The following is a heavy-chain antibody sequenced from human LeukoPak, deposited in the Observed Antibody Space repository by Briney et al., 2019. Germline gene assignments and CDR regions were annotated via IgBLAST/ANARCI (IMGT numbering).Heavy chain of an antibody. CDR2: IYENGGTT. J-gene: IGHJ4*02. Sequence: GGSLRLSCVGSGFTFRSHAMSWVRQAPEEGLEFVSGIYENGGTTYYADSVKGRFSISRDNSKNTLYLQMDSLRGEGTAVYYCAKDFRIGYSAHFDYWGQGALVTVSS. V-gene: IGHV3-23*01. CDR1: GFTFRSHA. CDR3: AKDFRIGYSAHFDY. D-gene: IGHD2-21*01.